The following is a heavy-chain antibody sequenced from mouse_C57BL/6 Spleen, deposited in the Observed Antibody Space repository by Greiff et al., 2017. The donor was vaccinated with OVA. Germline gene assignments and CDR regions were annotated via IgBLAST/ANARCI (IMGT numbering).Heavy chain of an antibody. D-gene: IGHD2-4*01. Sequence: EVQVVESGGGLVKPGGSLKLSCAASGFTFSSYAMSWVRQTPEKRLEWVATISDGGSYTYYPDNVKGRFTISRDNAKNNLYLQMSHLKSEDTAMYYCARDDSWYFDVWGTGTTVTVSS. CDR3: ARDDSWYFDV. V-gene: IGHV5-4*01. J-gene: IGHJ1*03. CDR1: GFTFSSYA. CDR2: ISDGGSYT.